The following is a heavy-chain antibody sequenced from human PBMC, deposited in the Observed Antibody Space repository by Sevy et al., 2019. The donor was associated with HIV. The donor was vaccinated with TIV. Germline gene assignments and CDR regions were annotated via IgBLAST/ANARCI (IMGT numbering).Heavy chain of an antibody. J-gene: IGHJ4*02. V-gene: IGHV3-23*01. CDR1: GFTFTEFV. CDR3: AKDVVGRYYDSSGYSDH. D-gene: IGHD3-22*01. CDR2: INSGGGIT. Sequence: GGSLRLSCGASGFTFTEFVMSWVRQSPGKGLEWVSTINSGGGITYYAGSVKGRFTISRDNSQNTLDLQMNSLRAEDTAVYYCAKDVVGRYYDSSGYSDHWGQGTLVTVSS.